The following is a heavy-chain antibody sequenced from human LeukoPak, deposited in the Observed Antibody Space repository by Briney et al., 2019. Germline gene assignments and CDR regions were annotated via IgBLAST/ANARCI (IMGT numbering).Heavy chain of an antibody. CDR1: GYTFTVYY. V-gene: IGHV1-2*02. CDR3: AKTDNKYDSRLILN. Sequence: ASVKVSCKASGYTFTVYYMHWVRQAPGRGLEWMGWVNPHSGGTNYAQKFHGRVTMTRETSITTAYMELSSVRSHDTAIYYCAKTDNKYDSRLILNWGQGTQVTVSS. D-gene: IGHD3-22*01. J-gene: IGHJ4*02. CDR2: VNPHSGGT.